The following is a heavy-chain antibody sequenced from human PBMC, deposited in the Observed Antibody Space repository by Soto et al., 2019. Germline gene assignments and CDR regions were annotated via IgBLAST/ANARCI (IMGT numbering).Heavy chain of an antibody. CDR2: IYYTGTT. D-gene: IGHD3-22*01. CDR3: ARLGGYYQAFDQ. CDR1: GSPISSYY. Sequence: PSETLSLTCSVSGSPISSYYWGWFRLPPGQGLQWVGYIYYTGTTSYNPSLKGRVTVSLDTSKKQFSLKLRSVTAADTAVYFCARLGGYYQAFDQWGQGDLVTVS. V-gene: IGHV4-59*08. J-gene: IGHJ4*01.